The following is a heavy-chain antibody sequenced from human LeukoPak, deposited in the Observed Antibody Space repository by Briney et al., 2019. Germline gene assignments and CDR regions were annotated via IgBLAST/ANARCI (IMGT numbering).Heavy chain of an antibody. CDR3: ARSSLMVGATLFDY. CDR1: GGSIISYY. CDR2: IYYSGST. J-gene: IGHJ4*02. Sequence: SETLSLTCTVSGGSIISYYWSWIRQPPGKGLEWIGYIYYSGSTNYSPSLRSRVTLSLDTSKNQFSLKLSSVTAADTAVYYCARSSLMVGATLFDYWGQGTLVTVSS. V-gene: IGHV4-59*08. D-gene: IGHD1-26*01.